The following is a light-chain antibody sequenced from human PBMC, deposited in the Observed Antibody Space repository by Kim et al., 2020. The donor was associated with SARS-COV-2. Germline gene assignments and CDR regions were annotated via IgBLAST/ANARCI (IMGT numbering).Light chain of an antibody. V-gene: IGLV3-21*04. CDR2: FDS. Sequence: PGKTARITGWGNNVGGKSVHWYQHKPGQAPVLVIYFDSDRPSGIPERFSGSNSGTTATLTIFRVEAGDEADYYCQVWDSSRDHYVFGTGTKSPS. CDR1: NVGGKS. J-gene: IGLJ1*01. CDR3: QVWDSSRDHYV.